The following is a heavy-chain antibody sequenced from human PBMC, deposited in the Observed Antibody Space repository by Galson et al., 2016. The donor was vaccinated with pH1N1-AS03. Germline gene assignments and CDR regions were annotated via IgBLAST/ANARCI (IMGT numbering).Heavy chain of an antibody. CDR1: GYAFTDYY. Sequence: SVKVSCKASGYAFTDYYMHLLRQAPGQGLEWMAWINTDSGGTDYAQKFQGRVTMTRDASISTTYMELSSLRSDDTAVYYCSRDELGVGIVPAGTKTFEYWGQGTLVIVSS. J-gene: IGHJ4*02. CDR2: INTDSGGT. V-gene: IGHV1-2*02. D-gene: IGHD6-13*01. CDR3: SRDELGVGIVPAGTKTFEY.